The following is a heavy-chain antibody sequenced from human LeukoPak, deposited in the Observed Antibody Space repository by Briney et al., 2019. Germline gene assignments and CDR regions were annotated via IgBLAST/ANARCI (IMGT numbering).Heavy chain of an antibody. D-gene: IGHD1-1*01. J-gene: IGHJ5*02. CDR2: TYYRSKWYN. V-gene: IGHV6-1*01. Sequence: SQTLSLTCAIYGDSVSSNSAALNWIRQSPSRGLEWLVRTYYRSKWYNDYAVSVKSRITINPDTSKNQFSLQLNSVTPEDTAVYYCARDRIHNWNDEGGWFDPWGQGTLVTVSS. CDR1: GDSVSSNSAA. CDR3: ARDRIHNWNDEGGWFDP.